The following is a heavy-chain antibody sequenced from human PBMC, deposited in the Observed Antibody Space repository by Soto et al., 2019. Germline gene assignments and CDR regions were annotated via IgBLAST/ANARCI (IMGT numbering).Heavy chain of an antibody. D-gene: IGHD3-22*01. J-gene: IGHJ5*02. CDR1: GGSLNSYY. Sequence: SSETLSLTCTVSGGSLNSYYWTWIRQSPGKGLEWIGYVSSTGSTNYNPSLKSRLTMSLDTSTNEVSLSPTSVTAADAAVYFCARFSPPRKSYDSNPGWFDPWGQGIMVTVS. CDR3: ARFSPPRKSYDSNPGWFDP. V-gene: IGHV4-59*01. CDR2: VSSTGST.